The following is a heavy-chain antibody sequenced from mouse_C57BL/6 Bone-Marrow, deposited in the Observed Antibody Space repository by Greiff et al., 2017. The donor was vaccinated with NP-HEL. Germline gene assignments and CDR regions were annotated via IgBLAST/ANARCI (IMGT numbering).Heavy chain of an antibody. CDR2: IDPGDGET. J-gene: IGHJ4*01. V-gene: IGHV14-2*01. CDR1: GFNINDYY. CDR3: ARDCGSFYYCAMDY. Sequence: EVKLVESGAELVKPGASVKFSCTASGFNINDYYMHWVNQRPEQGLEWVGRIDPGDGETKYAPKFQGKATITADTASTTAYLQLSSLTSEDTDVYYCARDCGSFYYCAMDYWGQGTAVTVSS. D-gene: IGHD1-1*01.